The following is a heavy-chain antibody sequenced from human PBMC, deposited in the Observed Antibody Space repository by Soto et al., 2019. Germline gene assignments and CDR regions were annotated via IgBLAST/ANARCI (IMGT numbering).Heavy chain of an antibody. CDR2: IYGSAARV. D-gene: IGHD1-1*01. J-gene: IGHJ4*02. V-gene: IGHV3-23*01. Sequence: EVQLPESGGDLVRPGTSLRLSCAASGFTFQRYTISWVRQAPGKGLEWVSGIYGSAARVFYADSVQGRFTISRDNSRNTVYLKMNNLRVEETAVYYCAKEREPDDGWDIAWGGRGTRVTVSS. CDR1: GFTFQRYT. CDR3: AKEREPDDGWDIAW.